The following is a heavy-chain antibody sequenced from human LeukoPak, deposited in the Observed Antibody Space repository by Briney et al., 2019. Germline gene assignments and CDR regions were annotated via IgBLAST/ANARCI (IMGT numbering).Heavy chain of an antibody. Sequence: GGSLRLSCAASGFTFSTYWMSWVRQAPGKGLEWVANIKHDGSEKYYVDSVKGRFTISRDNAKNSLYLQVNSLRAEDTAVYYCARDWGYCSGDGCHQRFDYWGQGTLVPVSS. V-gene: IGHV3-7*05. CDR1: GFTFSTYW. CDR2: IKHDGSEK. CDR3: ARDWGYCSGDGCHQRFDY. J-gene: IGHJ4*02. D-gene: IGHD2-15*01.